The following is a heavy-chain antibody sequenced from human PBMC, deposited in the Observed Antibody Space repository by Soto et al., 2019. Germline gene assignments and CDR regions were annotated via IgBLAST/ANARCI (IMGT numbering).Heavy chain of an antibody. Sequence: EVQLVESGGGLVQPGGSLRLSCAASGFSFSSYWMHWVRQAPGKGLVWVSRINSDGSSTSYAGSVKGRFTISRDNAKNTLYLQMNSLRAEDTAVYYCARVHTSSWYSYWYFDLWGRGTLVTVS. CDR3: ARVHTSSWYSYWYFDL. J-gene: IGHJ2*01. CDR1: GFSFSSYW. V-gene: IGHV3-74*01. CDR2: INSDGSST. D-gene: IGHD6-13*01.